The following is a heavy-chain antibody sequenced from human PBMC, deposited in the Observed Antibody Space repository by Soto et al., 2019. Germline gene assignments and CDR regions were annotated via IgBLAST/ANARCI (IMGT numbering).Heavy chain of an antibody. CDR1: GGSISSYY. V-gene: IGHV4-59*01. CDR3: AREGYSSGYYYYYGMDV. D-gene: IGHD3-22*01. Sequence: SGTLSLTCTVSGGSISSYYWSWIRQPPGKGLEWIGYIYYSGSTNYNPSLKSRVTISVDTSKNQFSLKLSSVTAADTAVYYCAREGYSSGYYYYYGMDVWGQGTTVTVSS. J-gene: IGHJ6*02. CDR2: IYYSGST.